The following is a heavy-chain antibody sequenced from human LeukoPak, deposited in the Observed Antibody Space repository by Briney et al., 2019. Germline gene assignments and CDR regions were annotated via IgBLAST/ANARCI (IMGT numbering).Heavy chain of an antibody. CDR1: GFTFRSYA. CDR2: ISYDGGNK. Sequence: PGRSLRLSCAASGFTFRSYAMHWVRQAPGKRPEWVAVISYDGGNKYYADSVKGRFAISRDNSKNTLYLQMNSLRSDDTAMYYCARGGVVAGIHAYYFYMDVWGKGTTVTVSS. J-gene: IGHJ6*03. CDR3: ARGGVVAGIHAYYFYMDV. V-gene: IGHV3-30*09. D-gene: IGHD2-15*01.